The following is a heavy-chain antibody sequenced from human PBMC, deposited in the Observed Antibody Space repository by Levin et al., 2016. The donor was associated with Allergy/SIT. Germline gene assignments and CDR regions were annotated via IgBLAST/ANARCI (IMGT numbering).Heavy chain of an antibody. D-gene: IGHD5/OR15-5a*01. CDR2: INPNSGGT. CDR3: ARDRVYGLYGMDV. J-gene: IGHJ6*02. Sequence: WVRQAPGQGLEWMGRINPNSGGTDYAQKFQGRITMTRDTSITTAYMELSRLRSDDTAVYYCARDRVYGLYGMDVWGQGTTVTVSS. V-gene: IGHV1-2*02.